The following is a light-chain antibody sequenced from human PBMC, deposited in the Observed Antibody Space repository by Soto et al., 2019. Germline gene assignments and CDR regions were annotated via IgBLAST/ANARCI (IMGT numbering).Light chain of an antibody. J-gene: IGLJ2*01. Sequence: QSVLTQTSSASGTPGQRVTISCSGSNSNIGSNDVSWYQQLPGTATKLLIYTNNQRPSGVPDRFSGSKSGTSASLAISGLQPEDEADYYCAAWDDRLNGLLFGGGTKLTVL. CDR3: AAWDDRLNGLL. V-gene: IGLV1-44*01. CDR2: TNN. CDR1: NSNIGSND.